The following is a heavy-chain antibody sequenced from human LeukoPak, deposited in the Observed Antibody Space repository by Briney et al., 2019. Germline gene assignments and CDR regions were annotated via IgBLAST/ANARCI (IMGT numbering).Heavy chain of an antibody. CDR2: INHSGRT. Sequence: SETLSLTCVVSGGSFSGYYWTWIRQPPGKGLEWIGEINHSGRTTYNSSLKSRATISVDTSKDQFSLRLTSVTAADTAVYYCARATDYDKNAYYHHYLDSWDQGALVTVSS. CDR1: GGSFSGYY. J-gene: IGHJ4*02. CDR3: ARATDYDKNAYYHHYLDS. D-gene: IGHD3-22*01. V-gene: IGHV4-34*01.